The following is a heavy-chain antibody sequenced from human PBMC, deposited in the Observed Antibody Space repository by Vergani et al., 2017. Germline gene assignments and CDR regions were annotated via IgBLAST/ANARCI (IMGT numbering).Heavy chain of an antibody. Sequence: QVQLVQSGAEVKKPGASVKVSCKASGYTFTNYYMHWVRPAPGQGLGWMGIINPSGGSTSYAQEFQGRVTMTRDTSTSTVYIELSNRRSEDTAVYYWARGAPNLGSSGWYEGVFDYWGQGTLVTVSS. CDR2: INPSGGST. CDR1: GYTFTNYY. V-gene: IGHV1-46*03. CDR3: ARGAPNLGSSGWYEGVFDY. J-gene: IGHJ4*02. D-gene: IGHD6-19*01.